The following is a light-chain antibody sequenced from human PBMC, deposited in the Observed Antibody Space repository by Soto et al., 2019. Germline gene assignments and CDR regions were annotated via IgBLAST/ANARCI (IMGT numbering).Light chain of an antibody. J-gene: IGKJ5*01. Sequence: ILLTQSPGTLSLTQGERATLSCRASQSVSSTYLIWYQQKPGQAPRLLIYGASSRATGVPDRFGGSASGTDFTLTISRLEPEDFAVYFCQQYSDLPMTFGQGTRLEVK. CDR1: QSVSSTY. V-gene: IGKV3-20*01. CDR3: QQYSDLPMT. CDR2: GAS.